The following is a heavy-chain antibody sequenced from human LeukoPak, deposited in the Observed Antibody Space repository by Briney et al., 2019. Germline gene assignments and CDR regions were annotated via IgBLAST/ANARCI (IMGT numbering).Heavy chain of an antibody. CDR3: ARERRLYFDY. J-gene: IGHJ4*02. CDR1: GFTFSSYG. Sequence: GGSLRLSCAASGFTFSSYGMSWVRQAPGKGLEWVANIKQDGSEKYYVDSVKGRFTISRDNAKNSLYLQMNSLRAEDTAVYYCARERRLYFDYWGQGTLVTVSS. CDR2: IKQDGSEK. V-gene: IGHV3-7*01.